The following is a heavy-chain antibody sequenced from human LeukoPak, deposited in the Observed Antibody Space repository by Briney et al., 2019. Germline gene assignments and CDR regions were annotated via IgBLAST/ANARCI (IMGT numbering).Heavy chain of an antibody. CDR3: AKAPYDYVWGSYRPPLALDY. V-gene: IGHV3-23*01. D-gene: IGHD3-16*02. CDR1: GFTFSSYA. CDR2: ISGSGGST. J-gene: IGHJ4*02. Sequence: GSLRLSCSASGFTFSSYAMSWVRPAPGKELEWVSAISGSGGSTYYADSVKGRFTISRDNSKNTLYLQMNSLRAEDTAVYYCAKAPYDYVWGSYRPPLALDYWGQGTLVTVSS.